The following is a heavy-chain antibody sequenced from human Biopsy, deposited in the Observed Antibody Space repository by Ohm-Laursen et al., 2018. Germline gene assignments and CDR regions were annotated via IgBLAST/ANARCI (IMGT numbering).Heavy chain of an antibody. CDR3: ARDYDTSGYYYVS. D-gene: IGHD3-22*01. CDR2: IFYRGST. V-gene: IGHV4-39*01. Sequence: SETLSLTWTVSGGSISNNNYYWGWIRQPPGKGLEWIGSIFYRGSTHYKPSLKSRVNISVDTSKNQFSLKLNSVTAADTAVYYRARDYDTSGYYYVSWGQGTLVTVSS. J-gene: IGHJ5*02. CDR1: GGSISNNNYY.